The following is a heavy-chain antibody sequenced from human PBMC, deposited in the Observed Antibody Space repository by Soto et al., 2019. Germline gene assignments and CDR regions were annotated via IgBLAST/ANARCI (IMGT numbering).Heavy chain of an antibody. CDR3: ARDSVSLWFDP. V-gene: IGHV1-3*01. CDR2: INAGNGNT. J-gene: IGHJ5*02. Sequence: GASVKVSCKASGYTFTSYAMHWVRQAPGQRLEWMGWINAGNGNTKYSQKFQGRVTITRDTSASTAYMELSSLRSEETAVYYCARDSVSLWFDPWGQGTLVTVSS. CDR1: GYTFTSYA.